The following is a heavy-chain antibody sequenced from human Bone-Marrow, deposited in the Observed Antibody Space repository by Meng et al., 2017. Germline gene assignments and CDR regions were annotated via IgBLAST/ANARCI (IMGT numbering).Heavy chain of an antibody. Sequence: GESLKISCAASGFTFSNAWMSWVRQAPGKGLEWVSSLSSSGSSTYYADSVKGRFTISRDNSKNTLYLQMNSLRAEDTAIYFCAKVPYGDYFNWFDPRGQGTLITVSS. CDR1: GFTFSNAW. J-gene: IGHJ5*02. V-gene: IGHV3-23*01. D-gene: IGHD4-17*01. CDR2: LSSSGSST. CDR3: AKVPYGDYFNWFDP.